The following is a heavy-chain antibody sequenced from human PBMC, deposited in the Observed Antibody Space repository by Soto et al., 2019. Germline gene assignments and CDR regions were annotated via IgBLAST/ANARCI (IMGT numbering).Heavy chain of an antibody. CDR3: ARFLNPGIAVAGFDY. J-gene: IGHJ4*02. D-gene: IGHD6-19*01. V-gene: IGHV4-59*08. CDR1: GGSISSYY. Sequence: QVQLQESGPGLVKPSETLSLTCTVSGGSISSYYWSWIRQPPGKGLEWIGYIYYSGSTNYNPSLKSRVTISVDTSKNQFSLKLSSVTAADTAVYYCARFLNPGIAVAGFDYWGQGTLVTVSS. CDR2: IYYSGST.